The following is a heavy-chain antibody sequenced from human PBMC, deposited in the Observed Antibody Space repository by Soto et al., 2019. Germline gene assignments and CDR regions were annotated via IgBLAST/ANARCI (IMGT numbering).Heavy chain of an antibody. CDR3: AREVDRALVGSPHYYDSSGYGMDV. V-gene: IGHV3-11*01. D-gene: IGHD3-22*01. J-gene: IGHJ6*02. Sequence: GGSLRLSCAASGFSFSDYYMTWIRQAPGQGLEWVSYISSRSGTIFYADSVKGRFTLSRDNSKNSMYLQMNSLRAEDTAVYYCAREVDRALVGSPHYYDSSGYGMDVWGQGTTVTVSS. CDR2: ISSRSGTI. CDR1: GFSFSDYY.